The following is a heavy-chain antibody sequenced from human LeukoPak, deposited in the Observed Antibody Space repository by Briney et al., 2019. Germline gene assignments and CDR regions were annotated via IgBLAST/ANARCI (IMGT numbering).Heavy chain of an antibody. Sequence: SETLSLTCTVSGGSISSYYWSCIRQPPGKGLEWIGYIYYGGSTNYNPSLKSRVTMSVDTSKNQFSLKLSSVTAADTAVYYCARGAYSSTGGGYYYYYMDVWGKGTTVTVSS. V-gene: IGHV4-59*13. D-gene: IGHD2-2*01. J-gene: IGHJ6*03. CDR1: GGSISSYY. CDR3: ARGAYSSTGGGYYYYYMDV. CDR2: IYYGGST.